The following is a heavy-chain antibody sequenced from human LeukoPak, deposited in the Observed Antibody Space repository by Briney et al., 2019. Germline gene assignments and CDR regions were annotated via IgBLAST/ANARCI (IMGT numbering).Heavy chain of an antibody. V-gene: IGHV4-34*01. CDR1: GGSFSGYY. J-gene: IGHJ4*02. D-gene: IGHD3-10*01. Sequence: SETLSLTCAVYGGSFSGYYWSWIRQPPGKGLEWIGEIYHSGSTNYNPSLKSRVTISVDKSKNQFSLKLSSVTAADTAVYYCATVSAFFYDSGSYYTFDYWGQGTLVTVSS. CDR3: ATVSAFFYDSGSYYTFDY. CDR2: IYHSGST.